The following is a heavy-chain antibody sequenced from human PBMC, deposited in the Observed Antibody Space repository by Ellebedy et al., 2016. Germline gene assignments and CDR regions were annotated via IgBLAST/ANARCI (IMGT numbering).Heavy chain of an antibody. J-gene: IGHJ4*02. Sequence: GESLKISXAASGFTFSSYWMSWVRQAPGKGLEWVANIKQDGSEKYYVDSVKGRFTISRDNAKNSLYLQMNSLRAEDTAVCYCARDGDCSSTSCWLFDYWGQGTLVTVSS. CDR3: ARDGDCSSTSCWLFDY. V-gene: IGHV3-7*01. CDR1: GFTFSSYW. CDR2: IKQDGSEK. D-gene: IGHD2-2*01.